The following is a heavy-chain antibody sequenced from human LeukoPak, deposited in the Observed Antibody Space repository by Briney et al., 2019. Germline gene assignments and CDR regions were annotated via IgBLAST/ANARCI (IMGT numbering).Heavy chain of an antibody. Sequence: GGSLRLSCAASEFTFSNYWMNWVRQAPGKGLEWVASIKPDGSEKSYVDSVKGRFTISRDNAKNSLYLQINSLRAEDTAVYYCATYEDVSSVYRSLNYWGQGTLVTVSS. CDR1: EFTFSNYW. CDR3: ATYEDVSSVYRSLNY. J-gene: IGHJ4*02. D-gene: IGHD3-22*01. V-gene: IGHV3-7*01. CDR2: IKPDGSEK.